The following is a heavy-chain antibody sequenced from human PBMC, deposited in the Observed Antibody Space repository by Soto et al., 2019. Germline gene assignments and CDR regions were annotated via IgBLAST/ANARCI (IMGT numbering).Heavy chain of an antibody. D-gene: IGHD1-26*01. CDR3: ARDKYSGRYGVRGFDY. Sequence: EVQLVESGGGLVQPGGSLRLSCAASGFTFSSYSMNWVRQAPGKGLEWVSYISSSSSTIYYADSVKGRFTISRDNGKNALYLQMNSLRDEDTAVYYCARDKYSGRYGVRGFDYWGQGTLVTVSS. J-gene: IGHJ4*02. CDR2: ISSSSSTI. V-gene: IGHV3-48*02. CDR1: GFTFSSYS.